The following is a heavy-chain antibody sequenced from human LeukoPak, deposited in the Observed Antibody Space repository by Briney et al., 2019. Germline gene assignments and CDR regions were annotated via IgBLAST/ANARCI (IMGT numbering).Heavy chain of an antibody. D-gene: IGHD2-2*01. CDR2: ISYDGSNE. V-gene: IGHV3-30*04. CDR3: ASDCSTTSCYSNYYYYYMDV. Sequence: GGSLRLSCAASGFTFSSYVMHWVRQAPGKGLEWVAIISYDGSNEYYADSVKGRFTISRDNSKNTLYLQMNSLRPEDTAVYSCASDCSTTSCYSNYYYYYMDVWGKGTTVTVSS. CDR1: GFTFSSYV. J-gene: IGHJ6*03.